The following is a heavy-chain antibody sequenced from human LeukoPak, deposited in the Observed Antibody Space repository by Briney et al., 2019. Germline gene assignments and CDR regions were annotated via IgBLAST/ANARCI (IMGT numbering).Heavy chain of an antibody. CDR2: ISWNSVSI. J-gene: IGHJ6*04. Sequence: SLRLSCAASGFTFDDYAMHWVREAAGPGLKWVSGISWNSVSIGYADSVKGRFTISRDNAKNSLYLQMNSLRAEDTAVYYCAELGITMIGGVWGKGTTVTISS. V-gene: IGHV3-9*01. CDR1: GFTFDDYA. CDR3: AELGITMIGGV. D-gene: IGHD3-10*02.